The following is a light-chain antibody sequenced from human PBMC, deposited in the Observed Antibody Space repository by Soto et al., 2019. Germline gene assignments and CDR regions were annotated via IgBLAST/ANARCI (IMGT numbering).Light chain of an antibody. Sequence: DIQMTQSPSSLSASVGDRVTITCRASQTTNNYLNWYQQKPGKAPKLLIYDASTLQTGVPSRFSGSGSGTDFTLTISYLQSEDFGTYYCQQFYNYPRTFGQGTKVDIK. V-gene: IGKV1-39*01. CDR2: DAS. CDR1: QTTNNY. J-gene: IGKJ1*01. CDR3: QQFYNYPRT.